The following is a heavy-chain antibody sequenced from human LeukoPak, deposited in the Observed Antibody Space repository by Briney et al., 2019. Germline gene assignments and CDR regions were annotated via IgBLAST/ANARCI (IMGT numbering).Heavy chain of an antibody. D-gene: IGHD4-23*01. CDR2: IYYSGST. CDR1: GGSISSYS. Sequence: SETLSLTCTVSGGSISSYSWNWIRQPPGKGLEWIGYIYYSGSTNYNPSLKSRVTISLDTSKNQFSLKLSSVTTADTAVYYCARSVVTLYWYFDLWGRGTLVTVSS. V-gene: IGHV4-59*01. J-gene: IGHJ2*01. CDR3: ARSVVTLYWYFDL.